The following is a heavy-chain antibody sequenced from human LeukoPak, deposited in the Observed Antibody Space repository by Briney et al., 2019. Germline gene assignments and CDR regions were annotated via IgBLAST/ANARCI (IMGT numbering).Heavy chain of an antibody. V-gene: IGHV3-23*01. J-gene: IGHJ4*02. CDR2: ITGEGAHT. Sequence: SGGSLRLSCTASGFTFSLYAMSWVRQAPGKGLEWISGITGEGAHTWYADSVKGRYTISRDNSKTTMFLQMNSLRAEDTAVYFCAKGTLGYCTSNRCYPFASWGQGTLVTISS. CDR3: AKGTLGYCTSNRCYPFAS. D-gene: IGHD2-2*01. CDR1: GFTFSLYA.